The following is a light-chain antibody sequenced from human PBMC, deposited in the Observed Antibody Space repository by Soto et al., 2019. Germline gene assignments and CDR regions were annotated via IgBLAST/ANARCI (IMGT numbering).Light chain of an antibody. CDR3: QQYGSSPPIT. CDR1: QSVSSSY. Sequence: EIVLTQSPGTLSLSPGERATLSCRASQSVSSSYLAWYQQKPGQAPRLLIYGASSRATGIPDRFSGSGSGTDFTLTISTLEPEDFEVYYCQQYGSSPPITFGPGTKVDIK. V-gene: IGKV3-20*01. J-gene: IGKJ3*01. CDR2: GAS.